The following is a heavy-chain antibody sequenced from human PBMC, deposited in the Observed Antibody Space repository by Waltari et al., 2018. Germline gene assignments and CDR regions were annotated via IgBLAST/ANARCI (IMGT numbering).Heavy chain of an antibody. CDR3: ARARGYYYYMDV. CDR1: GFTFSSYW. J-gene: IGHJ6*03. Sequence: EVQLVESGGGLVQPGGSLRLSCAASGFTFSSYWMSWVRQAPGKGVGWVANRKQDGSEKYYVDSVKGRFTISRDNAKNSLYLQMNSLRAEDTAVYYCARARGYYYYMDVWGKGTTVTVSS. V-gene: IGHV3-7*03. CDR2: RKQDGSEK.